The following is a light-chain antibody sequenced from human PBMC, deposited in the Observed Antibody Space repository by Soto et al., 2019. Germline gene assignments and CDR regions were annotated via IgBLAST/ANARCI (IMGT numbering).Light chain of an antibody. V-gene: IGLV2-14*03. CDR1: SGDIGGYNF. Sequence: QSALTQPASVSGSPGQSITISCTGTSGDIGGYNFVSWYQQHPGKAPKLMLYDVNIRPSGVSNRFSGSKSGNTASLTISGLQAEDEADYYCTSWTTTSTMMFGGGTKLTVL. CDR3: TSWTTTSTMM. CDR2: DVN. J-gene: IGLJ3*02.